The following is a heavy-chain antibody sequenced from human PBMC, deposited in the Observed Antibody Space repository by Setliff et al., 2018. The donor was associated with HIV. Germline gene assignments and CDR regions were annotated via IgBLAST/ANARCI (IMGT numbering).Heavy chain of an antibody. CDR3: ARAVYYFDF. Sequence: SETLSLTCSVSGGSITSHYWTWIRQPPGKGLEWIGVISYTGSPHYNPSLKSRVTISLDMSTSQFSLRLSSVTAADTAVYYCARAVYYFDFWGQGTLVTVSS. CDR2: ISYTGSP. D-gene: IGHD1-20*01. V-gene: IGHV4-59*11. J-gene: IGHJ4*02. CDR1: GGSITSHY.